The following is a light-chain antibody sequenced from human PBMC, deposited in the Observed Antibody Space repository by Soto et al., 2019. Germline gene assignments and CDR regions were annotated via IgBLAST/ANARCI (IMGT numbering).Light chain of an antibody. CDR2: GAS. Sequence: EIVMTQSPATLSVSPGERATLSCRASQSVSSNLAWYQQKPGQAPRLLIYGASTRAPGIPARFSGSGSGTESTLTISSLQSEDFAVYYCQQYNNWPPTFGQGTKLEIK. CDR1: QSVSSN. J-gene: IGKJ2*01. CDR3: QQYNNWPPT. V-gene: IGKV3-15*01.